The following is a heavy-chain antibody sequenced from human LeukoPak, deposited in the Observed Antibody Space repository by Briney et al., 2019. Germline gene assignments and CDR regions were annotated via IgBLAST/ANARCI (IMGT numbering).Heavy chain of an antibody. D-gene: IGHD6-19*01. CDR3: ARSHSSGWYDVYFDY. CDR1: GGSISSYY. Sequence: SETLSLTCTVSGGSISSYYWSWIRQPPGKGPEWIGYIYYSGSTNYNPSLKSRVTISVDTSKNQFSLKLSSVTAADTAVYYCARSHSSGWYDVYFDYWGQGTLVTVSS. V-gene: IGHV4-59*08. J-gene: IGHJ4*02. CDR2: IYYSGST.